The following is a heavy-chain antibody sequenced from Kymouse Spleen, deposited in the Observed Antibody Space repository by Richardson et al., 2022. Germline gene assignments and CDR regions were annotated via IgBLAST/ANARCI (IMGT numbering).Heavy chain of an antibody. D-gene: IGHD1-7*01. Sequence: QVQLQESGPGLVKPSETLSLTCTVSGGSISSYYWSWIRQPPGKGLEWIGYIYYSGSTNYNPSLKSRVTISVDTSKNQFSLKLSSVTAADTAVYYCARGWNYGWYFDLWGRGTLVTVSS. CDR1: GGSISSYY. J-gene: IGHJ2*01. CDR3: ARGWNYGWYFDL. CDR2: IYYSGST. V-gene: IGHV4-59*01.